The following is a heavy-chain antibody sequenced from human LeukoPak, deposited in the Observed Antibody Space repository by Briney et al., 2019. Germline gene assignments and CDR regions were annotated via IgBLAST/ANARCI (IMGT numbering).Heavy chain of an antibody. CDR1: GFTFSSYS. J-gene: IGHJ4*02. D-gene: IGHD6-19*01. Sequence: GGSLRLSCAASGFTFSSYSMNWVRQAPGKGLEWVSYISSSSSTIYYADSVKGRFTISRDNAKNSLYLQMNSLRAEDTAVYYCARVAYSSGWFHYYFDYWGQGTLVTVSS. V-gene: IGHV3-48*01. CDR2: ISSSSSTI. CDR3: ARVAYSSGWFHYYFDY.